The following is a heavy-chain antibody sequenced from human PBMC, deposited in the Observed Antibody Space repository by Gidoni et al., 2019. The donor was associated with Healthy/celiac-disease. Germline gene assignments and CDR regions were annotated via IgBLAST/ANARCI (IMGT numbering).Heavy chain of an antibody. Sequence: EVQLVESGGGLVKPGGSMRLSCAASGFTFSSYSMNWVRQAPGKGLEWVSDSVKGRFTISRDHAKNSLYLQMNSLRAEDTAVYYRARAEGHYYYYGMDVWGQGTTVTVSS. CDR3: ARAEGHYYYYGMDV. J-gene: IGHJ6*02. CDR1: GFTFSSYS. V-gene: IGHV3-21*01.